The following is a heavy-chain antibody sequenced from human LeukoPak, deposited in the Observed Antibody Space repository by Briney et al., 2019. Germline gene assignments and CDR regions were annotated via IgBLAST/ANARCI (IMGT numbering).Heavy chain of an antibody. J-gene: IGHJ4*02. CDR3: ARGSRIHSDYSGYYSY. V-gene: IGHV1-8*03. CDR1: GYTFTSYD. D-gene: IGHD3-22*01. CDR2: MNPNSGNT. Sequence: ASVKVSCKASGYTFTSYDINWVRQATGQGLEWMGWMNPNSGNTGYAQKFQGRVTITRNTSISTAYMELSSLRSEDTAVYYCARGSRIHSDYSGYYSYWGQGTLVTVSS.